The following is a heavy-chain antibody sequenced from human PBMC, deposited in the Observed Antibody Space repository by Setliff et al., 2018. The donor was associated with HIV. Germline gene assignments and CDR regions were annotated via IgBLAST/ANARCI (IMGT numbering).Heavy chain of an antibody. Sequence: SETLSLTCAVSGGSISSSNWWSCVRQPPGRGLEWIGEIYHSGRTNYNPSLESRVTMSADKSKNQFSLNLTSVTAADTAVYYCARSPGRGLTTTIAPYFDSWGQGALVTVSS. CDR2: IYHSGRT. CDR3: ARSPGRGLTTTIAPYFDS. J-gene: IGHJ4*02. V-gene: IGHV4-4*02. D-gene: IGHD1-1*01. CDR1: GGSISSSNW.